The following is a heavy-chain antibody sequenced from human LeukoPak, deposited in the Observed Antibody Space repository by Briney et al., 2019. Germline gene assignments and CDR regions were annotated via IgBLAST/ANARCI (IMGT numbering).Heavy chain of an antibody. V-gene: IGHV3-33*01. CDR3: ARDPSLGGAARPFDY. D-gene: IGHD6-6*01. Sequence: GGSLRLSCAASGFTFSSYGMHWVRQAPGKGLEWVAVIWYDGSNKYYADSVKGRFTISRDNSKNTLYLQMNSLRAEDTAVYYCARDPSLGGAARPFDYWGKGTLVTVSS. CDR1: GFTFSSYG. J-gene: IGHJ4*02. CDR2: IWYDGSNK.